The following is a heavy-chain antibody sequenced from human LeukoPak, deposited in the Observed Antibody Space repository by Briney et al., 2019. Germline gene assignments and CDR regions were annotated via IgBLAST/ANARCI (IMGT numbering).Heavy chain of an antibody. CDR2: ISAYNGNT. CDR1: GYTFTSYG. J-gene: IGHJ5*02. Sequence: ASVKVSCKASGYTFTSYGISWVRQAPGQGLEWMGWISAYNGNTNYAQKLQGRVTMTTDTSTSTAYMELRSLRPDDTAVYYCARSITGTFSNWFDPWGQGTLVTVSS. D-gene: IGHD1-7*01. V-gene: IGHV1-18*01. CDR3: ARSITGTFSNWFDP.